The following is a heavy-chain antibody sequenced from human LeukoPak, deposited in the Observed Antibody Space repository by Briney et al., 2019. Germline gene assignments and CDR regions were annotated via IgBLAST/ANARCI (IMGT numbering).Heavy chain of an antibody. CDR1: GFTFDDYG. V-gene: IGHV3-20*04. J-gene: IGHJ4*02. Sequence: GGSLRLSCAASGFTFDDYGMTWVRQTPGKGLEWVSTINWNGGSTAYADSVKGRFTISIDNAKNSLYLQMNSLRAEDAAVYYCAKEDCSGGRCYSLHYWGQGTLVTVSS. CDR3: AKEDCSGGRCYSLHY. CDR2: INWNGGST. D-gene: IGHD2-15*01.